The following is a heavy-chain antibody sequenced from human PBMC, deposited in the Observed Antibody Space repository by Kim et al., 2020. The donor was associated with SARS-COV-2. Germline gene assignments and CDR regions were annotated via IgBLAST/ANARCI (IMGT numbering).Heavy chain of an antibody. CDR2: INPNSGGT. V-gene: IGHV1-2*06. J-gene: IGHJ6*02. CDR3: ARSTRITGTKYYYYGMDV. CDR1: GYTFTGYY. Sequence: ASVKVSCKASGYTFTGYYMHWVRQAPGQGLEWMGRINPNSGGTNYAQKFQGRVTMTRDTSISTAYMELSRLRSDDTAVYYCARSTRITGTKYYYYGMDVWGQGTTVTVSS. D-gene: IGHD1-7*01.